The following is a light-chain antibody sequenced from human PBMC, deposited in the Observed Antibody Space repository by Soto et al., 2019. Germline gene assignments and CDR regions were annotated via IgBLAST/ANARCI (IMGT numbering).Light chain of an antibody. Sequence: IVLKQSPGTLSLSPGXRATLSCRASQSVSSSYLAWYQQKPGQAPRLLIYGASSRATGIPDRFSGSGSGTDFTLTISRLEPEDFAVYYCQKYGSSLTFGQGTKGDIK. V-gene: IGKV3-20*01. J-gene: IGKJ1*01. CDR3: QKYGSSLT. CDR1: QSVSSSY. CDR2: GAS.